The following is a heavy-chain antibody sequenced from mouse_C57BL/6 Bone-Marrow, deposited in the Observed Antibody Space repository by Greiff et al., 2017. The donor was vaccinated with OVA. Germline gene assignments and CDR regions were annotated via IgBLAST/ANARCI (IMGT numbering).Heavy chain of an antibody. V-gene: IGHV12-3*01. CDR2: ITHSGET. Sequence: QLQESGPGLVKPSQSLFLTCSITGFPITSGYYWIWIRQSPGKPLEWMGYITHSGETFYNPSLQSPISITRETSKNQFFLQLNSVTTEDTAMYYCAGDRGWGTAYWGQGTLVTVSA. J-gene: IGHJ3*01. CDR1: GFPITSGYY. CDR3: AGDRGWGTAY. D-gene: IGHD2-3*01.